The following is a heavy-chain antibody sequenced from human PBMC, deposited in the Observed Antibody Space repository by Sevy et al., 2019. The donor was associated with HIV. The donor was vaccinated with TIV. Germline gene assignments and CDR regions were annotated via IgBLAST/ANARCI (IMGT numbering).Heavy chain of an antibody. V-gene: IGHV1-46*01. J-gene: IGHJ4*02. D-gene: IGHD6-13*01. CDR2: INPSGGSA. CDR3: ARAVTADGARARFFDY. CDR1: GYTFTSYY. Sequence: ASVKVSCKASGYTFTSYYMHWVRQAPGQGLEWMGIINPSGGSANYAQKFQGRVTMTRDTSTSTVYMELNSLRSEDTAGYYCARAVTADGARARFFDYWGQGTLVTVSS.